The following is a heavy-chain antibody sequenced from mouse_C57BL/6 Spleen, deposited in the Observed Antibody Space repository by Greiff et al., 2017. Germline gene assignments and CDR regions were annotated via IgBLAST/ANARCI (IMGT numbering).Heavy chain of an antibody. CDR1: GYTFTSYW. CDR3: ARRDIYYGSSFDY. V-gene: IGHV1-61*01. Sequence: QVQLQQPGAELVRPGSSVKLSCKASGYTFTSYWMDWVKPRPGQGLEWIGNIYPSDSETHYNQKFKDKATLTVDKSSSPAYMQLSSLTSEDSAVYYCARRDIYYGSSFDYWGQGTTLTVSS. D-gene: IGHD1-1*01. J-gene: IGHJ2*01. CDR2: IYPSDSET.